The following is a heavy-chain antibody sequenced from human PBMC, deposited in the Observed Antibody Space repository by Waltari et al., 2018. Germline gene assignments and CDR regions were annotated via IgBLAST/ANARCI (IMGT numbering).Heavy chain of an antibody. CDR2: TYPDGVFT. D-gene: IGHD3-10*01. Sequence: QVHLVQSGAEVKKPGASVKISCKASGYPFNNYHKHWVRLAPGQGPEWMGGTYPDGVFTSYAHKCQGRVTMTWDTSMSTSFLQLSRLTSDDTALYFCARGGSSPIYGVDVWGQGTAVTVSS. CDR3: ARGGSSPIYGVDV. CDR1: GYPFNNYH. J-gene: IGHJ6*02. V-gene: IGHV1-46*02.